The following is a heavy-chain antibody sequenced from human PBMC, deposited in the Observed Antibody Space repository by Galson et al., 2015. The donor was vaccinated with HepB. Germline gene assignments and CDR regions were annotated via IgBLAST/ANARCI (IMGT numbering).Heavy chain of an antibody. D-gene: IGHD2-2*01. V-gene: IGHV5-51*01. CDR2: IYPGDPDT. Sequence: QSGAEVKKPGESLKISCKGSGYSFTSYWIGWVRQMPGKGLEWMGIIYPGDPDTRYSPSFQGQVTISADKSISTAYLKWSSLKASDTAMYYCARGGAGYCSSTSFSTVDHWGRSTLVTVSS. CDR1: GYSFTSYW. J-gene: IGHJ2*01. CDR3: ARGGAGYCSSTSFSTVDH.